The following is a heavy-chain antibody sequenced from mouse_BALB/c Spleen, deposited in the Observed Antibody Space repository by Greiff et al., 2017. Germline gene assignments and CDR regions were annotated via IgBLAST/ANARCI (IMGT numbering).Heavy chain of an antibody. J-gene: IGHJ2*01. CDR1: GYSITSGYY. V-gene: IGHV3-6*02. D-gene: IGHD2-10*02. CDR3: ARGEYGNYYFDY. CDR2: ISYDGSN. Sequence: VQLKESGPGLVKPSQSLSLTCSVTGYSITSGYYWNWIRQFPGNKLEWMGYISYDGSNNYNPSLKNRISITRDTSKNQFFLKLNSVTTEDTATYYCARGEYGNYYFDYWGQGTTLTVSS.